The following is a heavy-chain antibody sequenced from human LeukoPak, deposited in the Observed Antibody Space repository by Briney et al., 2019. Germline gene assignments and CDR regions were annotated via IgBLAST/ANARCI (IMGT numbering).Heavy chain of an antibody. V-gene: IGHV1-8*01. Sequence: ASVTVSCTASGYTFTSYDINWVRQATGQGLEWTGWMNPNSGNTGYAQKFQGRVTMTRNTSISTAYMELSSLRSEDTAVYYCAKIRRIAARPAWFDPWGQGTLVTVSS. D-gene: IGHD6-6*01. CDR2: MNPNSGNT. CDR3: AKIRRIAARPAWFDP. CDR1: GYTFTSYD. J-gene: IGHJ5*02.